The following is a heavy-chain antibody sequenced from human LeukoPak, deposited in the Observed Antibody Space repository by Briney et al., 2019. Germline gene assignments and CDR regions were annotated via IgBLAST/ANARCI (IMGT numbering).Heavy chain of an antibody. CDR1: GGTFSSYA. CDR2: IIPIFGTA. D-gene: IGHD3-22*01. J-gene: IGHJ4*02. CDR3: ARGDRYYYDSSGFADFDY. V-gene: IGHV1-69*13. Sequence: ASVTVSCKASGGTFSSYAISWVRQAPGQGLEWMGGIIPIFGTANYAQKFQGRVTITADESTSTAYVELSSLRSEDTAVYYCARGDRYYYDSSGFADFDYWGQGTLVTVSS.